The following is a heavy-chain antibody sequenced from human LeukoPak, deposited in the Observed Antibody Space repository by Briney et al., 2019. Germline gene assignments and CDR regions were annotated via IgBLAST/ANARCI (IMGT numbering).Heavy chain of an antibody. CDR2: VWREGIKK. J-gene: IGHJ6*02. D-gene: IGHD4-17*01. CDR3: AKDGLNYGDYYYYYGMDV. CDR1: GFTFSQYA. V-gene: IGHV3-33*06. Sequence: GTSLRLSCGASGFTFSQYAMHLVRQAPGKGLEWVTMVWREGIKKFYADSVKGRFTISRDNSKNTLYLQMNSLRAEDTAVYYCAKDGLNYGDYYYYYGMDVWGQGTTVTVSS.